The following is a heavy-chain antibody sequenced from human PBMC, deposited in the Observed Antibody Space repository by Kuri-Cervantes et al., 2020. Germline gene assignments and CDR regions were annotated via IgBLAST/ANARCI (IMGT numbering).Heavy chain of an antibody. V-gene: IGHV4-59*08. Sequence: GSLRLSCSVSGGSITTYYWSWIRQPPGKGLEWIEYISNTGSTDYNPSLKSRVTISVDTSKNQFSLKLSSVTAADTAVYYCAGSLSGSRDYWGQGTLVTVSS. J-gene: IGHJ4*02. CDR2: ISNTGST. D-gene: IGHD1-26*01. CDR1: GGSITTYY. CDR3: AGSLSGSRDY.